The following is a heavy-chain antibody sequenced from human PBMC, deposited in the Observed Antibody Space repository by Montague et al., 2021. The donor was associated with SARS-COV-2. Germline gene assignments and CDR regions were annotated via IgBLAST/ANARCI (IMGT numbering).Heavy chain of an antibody. CDR3: ARGLDP. CDR1: GGSISGSSYY. CDR2: IYYSGST. V-gene: IGHV4-39*01. Sequence: SETLSLTCTVSGGSISGSSYYWGWIRQPPGKGLEWIGSIYYSGSTYYNPSLKSRVTISVDTSKNQFSLKLSSVTAADTAVYYCARGLDPWGQGTLVTVPS. J-gene: IGHJ5*02.